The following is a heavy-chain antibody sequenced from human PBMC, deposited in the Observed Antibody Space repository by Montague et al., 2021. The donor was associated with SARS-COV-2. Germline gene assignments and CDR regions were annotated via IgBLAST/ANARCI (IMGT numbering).Heavy chain of an antibody. D-gene: IGHD3-10*01. J-gene: IGHJ6*02. V-gene: IGHV4-34*01. CDR1: SGSFRGYY. CDR3: ARVGAITLVRGITKADFSNYGMDV. Sequence: SETLSLTCAVSSGSFRGYYCNWIRQPPGKGLEWIGEINHSGSTTYKPSLESRVSISVDTSNKQFSLKLTSVSAADTAVYYCARVGAITLVRGITKADFSNYGMDVWGQGTTVIVSS. CDR2: INHSGST.